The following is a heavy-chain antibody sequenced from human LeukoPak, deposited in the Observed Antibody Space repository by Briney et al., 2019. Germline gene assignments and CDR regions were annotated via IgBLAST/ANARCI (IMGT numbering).Heavy chain of an antibody. CDR3: AREATVVAVGTAGINFDY. D-gene: IGHD6-13*01. Sequence: ASVKVSCKASGYTFTGYYMHWVRQAPGQGLEWMGWINPNSGGTNYAQKFQGRVTMTRDTSINTAFMELSRLKSDDPAIYYCAREATVVAVGTAGINFDYWGQGTLVTVSS. J-gene: IGHJ4*02. CDR1: GYTFTGYY. V-gene: IGHV1-2*02. CDR2: INPNSGGT.